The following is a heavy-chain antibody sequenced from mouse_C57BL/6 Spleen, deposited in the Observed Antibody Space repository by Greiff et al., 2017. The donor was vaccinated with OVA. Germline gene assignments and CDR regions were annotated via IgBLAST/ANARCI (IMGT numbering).Heavy chain of an antibody. D-gene: IGHD1-1*01. J-gene: IGHJ1*03. CDR1: GYTFTSYW. CDR3: ARGGDYYGSSGYFDV. V-gene: IGHV1-64*01. CDR2: IHPNSGST. Sequence: QVQLQQPGAELVKPGASVKLSCKASGYTFTSYWMHWVKQRPGQGLEWIGMIHPNSGSTNYNEKFKSKATLTVDKSSSTAYMQLSSLTSEDSAVYYCARGGDYYGSSGYFDVWGTGTTVTVSS.